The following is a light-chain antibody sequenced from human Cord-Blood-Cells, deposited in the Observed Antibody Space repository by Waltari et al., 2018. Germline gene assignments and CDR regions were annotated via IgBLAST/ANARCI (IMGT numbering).Light chain of an antibody. V-gene: IGLV2-11*01. CDR3: CSYAGSYTYV. CDR2: DVS. J-gene: IGLJ1*01. Sequence: QSALTQPRSVSGSPGHSVTISCTGTSSDFGGYNYVSWYPQHPGKAPKLMIHDVSKRPSGVPDRFSGSKSGNPASLTISGLQAEYEADYYCCSYAGSYTYVFGTGTKVTVL. CDR1: SSDFGGYNY.